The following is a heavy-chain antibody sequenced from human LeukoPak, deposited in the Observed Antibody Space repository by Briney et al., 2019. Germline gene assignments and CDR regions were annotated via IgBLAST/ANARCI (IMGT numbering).Heavy chain of an antibody. CDR1: GYTFTGYY. D-gene: IGHD3-22*01. Sequence: ASVKVSCKASGYTFTGYYMHWVRQAPGQGLEWMGWINPNSGGTNYAQKFQGRVTMTRDTSISTAYMELSRLRSDDTAVYYCARDHAYYDSSGYYSYYFDYWGQGTLVTVSS. J-gene: IGHJ4*02. CDR3: ARDHAYYDSSGYYSYYFDY. V-gene: IGHV1-2*02. CDR2: INPNSGGT.